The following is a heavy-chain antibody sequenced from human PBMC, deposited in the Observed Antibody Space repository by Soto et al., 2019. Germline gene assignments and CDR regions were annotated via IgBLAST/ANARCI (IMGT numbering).Heavy chain of an antibody. Sequence: PSETLSLTCAVSRASIRTSYWWTWVRQPPGKGLEWIGEIYHSGSTNYNPSLKSRVTISVGTSKNQFSLKLSSVTAADTAVYYCARMIVVVITTWRCFDPWGQGTLVTVSS. CDR2: IYHSGST. J-gene: IGHJ5*02. CDR3: ARMIVVVITTWRCFDP. CDR1: RASIRTSYW. V-gene: IGHV4-4*02. D-gene: IGHD3-22*01.